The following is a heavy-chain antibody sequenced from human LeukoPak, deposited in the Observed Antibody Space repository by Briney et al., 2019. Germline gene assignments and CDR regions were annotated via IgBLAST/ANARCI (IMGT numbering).Heavy chain of an antibody. CDR2: ISAYNGNT. V-gene: IGHV1-18*01. Sequence: ASVMVSCKTSGYTFTSYGISWVRQAPGQGLEWMGWISAYNGNTNYAQKVQGRVTMTTDTSTSTAYMELRSLRSDDTAVYYCARDSWELQDAFDIWGQGTMVTVSS. CDR1: GYTFTSYG. CDR3: ARDSWELQDAFDI. J-gene: IGHJ3*02. D-gene: IGHD1-26*01.